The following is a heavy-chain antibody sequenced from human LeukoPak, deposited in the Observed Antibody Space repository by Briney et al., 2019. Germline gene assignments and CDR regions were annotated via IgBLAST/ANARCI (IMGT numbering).Heavy chain of an antibody. D-gene: IGHD3-10*01. CDR3: ARDPRSGLGAFDI. V-gene: IGHV1-69*04. Sequence: GASVKVSCNSSGGAFSSYTISWVRQAPGQGLEWMGRIILILGIANYAQKFQGRVTITADKSTSSAYMELSSLRSEDTAVYYCARDPRSGLGAFDIWGQGTMVTVSS. CDR2: IILILGIA. J-gene: IGHJ3*02. CDR1: GGAFSSYT.